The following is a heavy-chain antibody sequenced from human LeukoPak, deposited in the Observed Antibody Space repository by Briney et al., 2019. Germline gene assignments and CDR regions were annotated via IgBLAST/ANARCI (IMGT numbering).Heavy chain of an antibody. J-gene: IGHJ4*02. CDR2: IYSGGST. V-gene: IGHV3-53*01. Sequence: GGSLRLSCAASGFTFSSNYMSWVRQAPGKGLEWVSVIYSGGSTYYADSVKGRFTISRDNSKNTLYLQMNSLRAEDTAVYYCARTSGSYWGSYFDYWGQGTLVTVSS. CDR3: ARTSGSYWGSYFDY. CDR1: GFTFSSNY. D-gene: IGHD1-26*01.